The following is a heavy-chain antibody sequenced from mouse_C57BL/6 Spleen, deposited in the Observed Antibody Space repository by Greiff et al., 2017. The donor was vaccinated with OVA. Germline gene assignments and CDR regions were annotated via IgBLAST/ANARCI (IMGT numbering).Heavy chain of an antibody. J-gene: IGHJ4*01. CDR1: GYAFSSSW. V-gene: IGHV1-82*01. D-gene: IGHD2-4*01. Sequence: QVQLQQSGPELVKPGASVKISCKASGYAFSSSWMNWVKQRPGKGLEWIGRIYPGDGDTNYNGKFKGKATLTADKSSSTAYMQLSSLTSEDSAVYFCARRSYDYDEGDYWGQGTSVTVSS. CDR3: ARRSYDYDEGDY. CDR2: IYPGDGDT.